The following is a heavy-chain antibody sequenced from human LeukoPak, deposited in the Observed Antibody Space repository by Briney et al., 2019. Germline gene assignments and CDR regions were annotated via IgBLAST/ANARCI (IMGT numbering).Heavy chain of an antibody. D-gene: IGHD1-1*01. CDR3: ARHWIGYNTYPFDY. CDR1: GGSISSYY. Sequence: SETLSLTCTVSGGSISSYYWSWIRQSPGKGLEWIGYIYYRGNTNYNPSLKSRITISIDTSKNQVSLKLSSVTAADTAVYYCARHWIGYNTYPFDYWGQGTLVTVSS. V-gene: IGHV4-59*08. CDR2: IYYRGNT. J-gene: IGHJ4*02.